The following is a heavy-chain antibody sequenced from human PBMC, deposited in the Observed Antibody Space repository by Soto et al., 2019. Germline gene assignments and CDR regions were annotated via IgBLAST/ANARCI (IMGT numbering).Heavy chain of an antibody. Sequence: QVQLVESGGGVVQPGRSLRLSCAASGFTFSSYGMHWVRQAPGKGLERVAVISYDGSNKYYADSVKGRFTISRDNSKNTLYLQMNSLRAEDTAVYYCAKDRRKVVVAAPFDYWGQGTLVTVSS. CDR3: AKDRRKVVVAAPFDY. D-gene: IGHD2-15*01. J-gene: IGHJ4*02. V-gene: IGHV3-30*18. CDR2: ISYDGSNK. CDR1: GFTFSSYG.